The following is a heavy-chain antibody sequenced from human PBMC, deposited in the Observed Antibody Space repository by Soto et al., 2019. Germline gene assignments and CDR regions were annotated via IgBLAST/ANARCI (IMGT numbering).Heavy chain of an antibody. J-gene: IGHJ4*02. V-gene: IGHV3-30-3*01. D-gene: IGHD1-26*01. Sequence: RLSCAASGFTFSSYAMHWVRQAPGKGLEWVAVISYDGSNKYYADSVKGRFTISRDNSKNTLYLQMNSLRAEDTAVYYCARDGIEWELLLAYWGQGTLVTVSS. CDR1: GFTFSSYA. CDR3: ARDGIEWELLLAY. CDR2: ISYDGSNK.